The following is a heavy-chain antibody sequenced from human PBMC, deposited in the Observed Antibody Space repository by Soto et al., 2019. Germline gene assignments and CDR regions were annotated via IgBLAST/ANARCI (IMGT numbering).Heavy chain of an antibody. V-gene: IGHV5-51*01. CDR2: IYPGDSDT. J-gene: IGHJ5*01. Sequence: GESLKISCKGSRYSFTSYWIGWVRQMPGKGLEWMGIIYPGDSDTRYSPSFQGQVTISADKSISTAYLQWSSLKASDTAMYYCARAPSPGWYPLNWFGYWGQGTLVTVSS. CDR3: ARAPSPGWYPLNWFGY. D-gene: IGHD6-19*01. CDR1: RYSFTSYW.